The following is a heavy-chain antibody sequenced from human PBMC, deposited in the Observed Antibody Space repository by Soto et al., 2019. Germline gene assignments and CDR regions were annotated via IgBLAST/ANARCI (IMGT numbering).Heavy chain of an antibody. V-gene: IGHV1-8*01. CDR1: GYTFTSYD. J-gene: IGHJ6*03. CDR2: MNPNSGNT. Sequence: ASVKVSCKASGYTFTSYDINWVRQATGQGLEWMGWMNPNSGNTGYAQKFQGRVTMTRNTSIGTAYMELSSLRSEDTAVYYCARGRKQQLVRVWYYYYYMDVWGKGTTVTVSS. CDR3: ARGRKQQLVRVWYYYYYMDV. D-gene: IGHD6-13*01.